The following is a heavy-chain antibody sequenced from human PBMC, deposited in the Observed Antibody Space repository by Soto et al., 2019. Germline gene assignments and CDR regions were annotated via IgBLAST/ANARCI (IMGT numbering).Heavy chain of an antibody. D-gene: IGHD6-19*01. J-gene: IGHJ4*02. CDR3: ARGNTAVAGPLDYFDY. V-gene: IGHV3-33*01. Sequence: QVQLVESGGGVVQHGRSLRLSCAASGFTFSSYGMHWVRQAPGKGLEWVAVIWYDGSNKYYADSVKGRFTISRDNSKNTLYLHMNSLRAEDTAVYYCARGNTAVAGPLDYFDYWGQGTLVTVSS. CDR1: GFTFSSYG. CDR2: IWYDGSNK.